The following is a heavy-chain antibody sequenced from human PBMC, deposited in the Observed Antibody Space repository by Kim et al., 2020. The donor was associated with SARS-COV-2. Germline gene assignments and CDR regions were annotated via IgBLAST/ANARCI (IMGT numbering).Heavy chain of an antibody. D-gene: IGHD2-15*01. J-gene: IGHJ2*01. CDR3: SSGHTRRWY. V-gene: IGHV4-59*01. Sequence: SETLSLTCTVSGGSISRFYWSWVRQSPVKGLEWIGYMYNTGSAKNNPSLRSRVTISLYTSKSQISLSLTSVTAAATATYFCSSGHTRRWY. CDR1: GGSISRFY. CDR2: MYNTGSA.